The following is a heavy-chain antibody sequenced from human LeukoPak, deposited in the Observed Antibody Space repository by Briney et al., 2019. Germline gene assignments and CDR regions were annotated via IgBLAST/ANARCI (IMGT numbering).Heavy chain of an antibody. Sequence: SETLSLTXTVSGGSISSGSYYWSWIRQPAGKGLEWIGRIYTSGSTNYNPSLKSRVTISVDTSKNQFSLKLSSVTAADTAVYYCATTYYYGSGSYRFDYWGQGTLVTVSS. CDR2: IYTSGST. J-gene: IGHJ4*02. CDR1: GGSISSGSYY. V-gene: IGHV4-61*02. CDR3: ATTYYYGSGSYRFDY. D-gene: IGHD3-10*01.